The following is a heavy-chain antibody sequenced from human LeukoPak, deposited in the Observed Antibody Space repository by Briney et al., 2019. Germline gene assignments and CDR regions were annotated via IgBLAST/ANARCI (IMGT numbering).Heavy chain of an antibody. CDR2: MDFSGST. Sequence: SETLSLTCSVSGVSITSSTYFWSWIRQPAGKALEWIGRMDFSGSTNYNPSLRSRVTLSLDTSKNQFSLKLSSVTAADTAVYYCARHLGYCSSTSCYTGWFDPWGQGTLVTVSS. CDR3: ARHLGYCSSTSCYTGWFDP. J-gene: IGHJ5*02. V-gene: IGHV4-61*02. D-gene: IGHD2-2*02. CDR1: GVSITSSTYF.